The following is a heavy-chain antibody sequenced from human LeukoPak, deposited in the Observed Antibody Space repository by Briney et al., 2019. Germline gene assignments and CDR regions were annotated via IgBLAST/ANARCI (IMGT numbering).Heavy chain of an antibody. CDR1: GGTFSSYA. CDR3: ARGGRAGNTMQPYNWFDP. J-gene: IGHJ5*02. CDR2: IIPIFGTA. D-gene: IGHD3-3*01. V-gene: IGHV1-69*01. Sequence: GSSVKVSCKASGGTFSSYAISWVRQAPGQGLEWMGGIIPIFGTANYAQKFQGRVTITADEFTSTAYMELSSLRSEDTAVYYCARGGRAGNTMQPYNWFDPWGQGTLVTVSS.